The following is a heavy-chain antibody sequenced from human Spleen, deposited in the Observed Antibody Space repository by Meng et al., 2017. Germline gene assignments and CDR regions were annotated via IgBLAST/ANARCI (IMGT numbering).Heavy chain of an antibody. CDR3: ARGSTYGSGSFYRVDC. CDR1: GFTFSSYA. CDR2: ISYDGSNK. Sequence: GESLKISCAASGFTFSSYAIHWVRQAPGKGLEWVAVISYDGSNKYYADSVKGRFTISRDNSKNTLYLQMNSLRAEDTAVYYCARGSTYGSGSFYRVDCWGRGTLVTVSS. V-gene: IGHV3-30*04. J-gene: IGHJ4*02. D-gene: IGHD3-10*01.